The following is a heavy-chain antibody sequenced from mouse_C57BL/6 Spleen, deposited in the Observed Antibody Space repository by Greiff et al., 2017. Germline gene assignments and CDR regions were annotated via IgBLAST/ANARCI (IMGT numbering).Heavy chain of an antibody. Sequence: QVQLKESGAELVRPGTSVKVSCKASGYAFTNYLIEWVKQRPGQGLEWIGVINPGSGGTNYNEKFKGKATLTADKSSSTAYMQLSSLTSEDSAVYFCARGIYYGNSNWYFDVWGTGTTVTVSS. CDR1: GYAFTNYL. D-gene: IGHD2-1*01. CDR2: INPGSGGT. V-gene: IGHV1-54*01. CDR3: ARGIYYGNSNWYFDV. J-gene: IGHJ1*03.